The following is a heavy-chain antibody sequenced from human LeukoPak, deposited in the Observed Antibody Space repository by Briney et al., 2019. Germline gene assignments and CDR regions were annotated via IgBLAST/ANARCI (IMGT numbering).Heavy chain of an antibody. CDR2: IKQDGSEK. CDR3: ARSGSGYFDY. CDR1: GITLSVYW. Sequence: PGGSLRLSCAASGITLSVYWMGWVRQAPGKGLEWVANIKQDGSEKYYRDSVQGRFTISRDNAKNSLYLQMNSLRAEDTAVYYCARSGSGYFDYWGQGSLVTVSS. V-gene: IGHV3-7*01. J-gene: IGHJ4*02.